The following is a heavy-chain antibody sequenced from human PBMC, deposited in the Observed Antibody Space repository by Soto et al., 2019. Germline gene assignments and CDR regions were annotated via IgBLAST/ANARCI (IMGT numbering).Heavy chain of an antibody. V-gene: IGHV1-2*02. J-gene: IGHJ4*02. Sequence: GASVKVSCKASGYTFTGYYMHWVRQAPGQGLEWMGWINPNSGGTNYAQKFQGRVTITADESTSTAYMELSSLRSEDTAVYYCARDLNPYYYDSSGYQNLDYWGQGTLVTVSS. D-gene: IGHD3-22*01. CDR2: INPNSGGT. CDR3: ARDLNPYYYDSSGYQNLDY. CDR1: GYTFTGYY.